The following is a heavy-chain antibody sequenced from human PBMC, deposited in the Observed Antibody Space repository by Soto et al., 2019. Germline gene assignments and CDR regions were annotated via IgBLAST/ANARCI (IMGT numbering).Heavy chain of an antibody. Sequence: SETLSLTCAVSGGSFRGYFWSWIRQSPAKGLEWIGEINDSGNTYYNPSFKSRLTISVDTSTSQISLRLTSVTAADSAVYYCQEGDFWGQGTRVTVSS. CDR3: QEGDF. V-gene: IGHV4-34*01. CDR1: GGSFRGYF. J-gene: IGHJ4*02. CDR2: INDSGNT.